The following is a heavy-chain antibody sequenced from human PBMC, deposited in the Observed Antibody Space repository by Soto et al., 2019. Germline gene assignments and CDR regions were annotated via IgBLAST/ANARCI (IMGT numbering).Heavy chain of an antibody. CDR2: ISYDGSNE. V-gene: IGHV3-30*18. CDR1: GFTFSNYG. Sequence: QVQLVESGGGVVQPGRSLRLSCVVSGFTFSNYGMHWVRQAPGNGLEWVAFISYDGSNEYYAGSVKGRFTISRDNSKNTLYLQMNSLSAEDTAVYYCAKDRGNLGWFDYWGQGTLVIVSS. CDR3: AKDRGNLGWFDY. J-gene: IGHJ5*01.